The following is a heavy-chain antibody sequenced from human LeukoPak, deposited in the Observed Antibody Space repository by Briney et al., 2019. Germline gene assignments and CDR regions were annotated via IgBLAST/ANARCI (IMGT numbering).Heavy chain of an antibody. D-gene: IGHD2-2*01. Sequence: GGSLRLSCAASGFTFSSYSMNWVRQAPGKALEWVSSISSSSSYIYYADSVKGRFTIYRDNAKNSLYLQMNSLRAEDTAVYYCAGPMVSSTSYEDYWGQGTLVTVSS. CDR2: ISSSSSYI. CDR1: GFTFSSYS. CDR3: AGPMVSSTSYEDY. V-gene: IGHV3-21*01. J-gene: IGHJ4*02.